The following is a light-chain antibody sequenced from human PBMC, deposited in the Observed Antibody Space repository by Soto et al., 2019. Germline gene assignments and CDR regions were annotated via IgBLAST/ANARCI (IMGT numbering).Light chain of an antibody. CDR1: SSDVGSYNL. Sequence: QPASVSGSPGQSITISCTGTSSDVGSYNLVSWYQQHPGKAPKLMIYEGSKRPSGVSNCFSGSKSGNTASLTISGLQAEDEADYYCCSYAGSSTLYVFGTGTKLTVL. CDR3: CSYAGSSTLYV. V-gene: IGLV2-23*01. J-gene: IGLJ1*01. CDR2: EGS.